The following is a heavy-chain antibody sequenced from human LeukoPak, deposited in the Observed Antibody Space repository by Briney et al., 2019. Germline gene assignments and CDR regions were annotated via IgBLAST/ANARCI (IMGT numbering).Heavy chain of an antibody. Sequence: ASVKVSCKASGYTFTGYYVHWVRQAPGQGLEWMGRINPNSGDTNYAQKFQGRVTMTRDTSISTAYMELSRLRSGDTAVYYCARSSGWRLYAFDYWGQGTLVTVSS. CDR2: INPNSGDT. J-gene: IGHJ4*02. CDR3: ARSSGWRLYAFDY. V-gene: IGHV1-2*06. CDR1: GYTFTGYY. D-gene: IGHD6-19*01.